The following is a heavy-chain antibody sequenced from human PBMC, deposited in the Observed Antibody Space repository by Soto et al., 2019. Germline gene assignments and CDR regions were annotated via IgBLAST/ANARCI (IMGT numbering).Heavy chain of an antibody. V-gene: IGHV3-30-3*01. D-gene: IGHD6-19*01. CDR2: ISYDGNYE. J-gene: IGHJ4*02. CDR1: GFSFSTYT. CDR3: VRTSVAATWVYHFDY. Sequence: QVQLVESGGGVVQPGGSLRLSCAASGFSFSTYTLHWVRQAPGKGLEWVAVISYDGNYEYYADSVKGRFTISRDNSKKTMFLQTNSLRADDTAIYYCVRTSVAATWVYHFDYWGQGARVTVSS.